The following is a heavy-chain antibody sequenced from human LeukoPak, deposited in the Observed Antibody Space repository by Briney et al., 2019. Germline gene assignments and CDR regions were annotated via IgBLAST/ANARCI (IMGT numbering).Heavy chain of an antibody. CDR2: IYYSGST. V-gene: IGHV4-59*01. D-gene: IGHD5-12*01. CDR1: GGSISSYY. CDR3: ARGGVDIVATDY. J-gene: IGHJ4*02. Sequence: SETLSLTCTVSGGSISSYYWSWIRQPPGKGLEWIGYIYYSGSTNYNPSLKSRVTMSVDTSKNQFSLKLSSVTAADTAVYYCARGGVDIVATDYWGQGTLVTVSS.